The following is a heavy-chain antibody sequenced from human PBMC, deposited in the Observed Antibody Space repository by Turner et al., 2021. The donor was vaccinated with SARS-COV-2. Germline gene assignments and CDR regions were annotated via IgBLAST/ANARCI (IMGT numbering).Heavy chain of an antibody. CDR1: GFTFSSYD. CDR2: NGTAGDT. CDR3: ARANYDSSGYYCYFDY. D-gene: IGHD3-22*01. J-gene: IGHJ4*02. Sequence: EVQLVESGGGLVQPGGALRHSCAAPGFTFSSYDMHWVRQAKGKGREWDSVNGTAGDTYYPGSVKGRFTISRENAKNSLYLQMNTLGAEDTAVYYCARANYDSSGYYCYFDYWGQGTLVTVSS. V-gene: IGHV3-13*04.